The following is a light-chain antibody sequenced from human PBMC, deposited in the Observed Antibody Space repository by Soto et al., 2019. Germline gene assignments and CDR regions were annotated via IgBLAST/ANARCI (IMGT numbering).Light chain of an antibody. J-gene: IGKJ2*01. V-gene: IGKV4-1*01. CDR2: WAS. CDR3: QQYYTTPDT. CDR1: QSVLYSSNSKNY. Sequence: DIVMTQSPDSLAVSLGERATINCKSSQSVLYSSNSKNYLAWYQQKPGQPPRLLIYWASIRESGVPDRFSGSGSGTDFTLTISSLQAEDVAIYYCQQYYTTPDTFGQGTKLEIK.